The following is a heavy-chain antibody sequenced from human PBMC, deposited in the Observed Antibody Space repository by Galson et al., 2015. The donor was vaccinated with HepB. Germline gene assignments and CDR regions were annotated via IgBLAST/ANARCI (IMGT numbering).Heavy chain of an antibody. V-gene: IGHV3-21*01. CDR3: VREVTPYEAFDI. CDR1: GVTLSSYN. CDR2: ISSSGRYT. J-gene: IGHJ3*02. D-gene: IGHD2-21*02. Sequence: SLRPSCAASGVTLSSYNLNWVRQAPGKGLEWVSSISSSGRYTFYADSVKGRFTISRDDAKNSLYLQMNSLRAEDTAVYYCVREVTPYEAFDIWGQGTMVTVSS.